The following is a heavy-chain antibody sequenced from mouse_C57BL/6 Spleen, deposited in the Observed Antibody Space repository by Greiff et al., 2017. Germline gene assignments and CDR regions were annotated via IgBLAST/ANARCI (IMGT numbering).Heavy chain of an antibody. CDR2: IYPGDGDT. CDR1: GYAFSSYW. V-gene: IGHV1-80*01. CDR3: ARAHYYGSSSWYFDV. J-gene: IGHJ1*03. Sequence: QVQLQQSGAELVKPGASVTISCKASGYAFSSYWMNWVKQRPGKGLEWIGQIYPGDGDTNYNGKFKGKATLTADKSSSTAYMQLSSLTSEDSAVYFCARAHYYGSSSWYFDVWGTGTTVTVSS. D-gene: IGHD1-1*01.